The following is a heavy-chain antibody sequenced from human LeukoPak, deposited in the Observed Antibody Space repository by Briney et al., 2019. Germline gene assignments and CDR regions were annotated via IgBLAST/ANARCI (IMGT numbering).Heavy chain of an antibody. Sequence: AGGTLRLSCAASGFTFSSYGMHWVRQAPGKGLEWVAVIWYDGSNKYYADSGRGRFTISRDNSKNTLYLQMNSLRAEDTAVYYCAKDRRGTTLFDYWGQGTLVTVSS. CDR1: GFTFSSYG. D-gene: IGHD3-16*01. CDR2: IWYDGSNK. CDR3: AKDRRGTTLFDY. V-gene: IGHV3-33*06. J-gene: IGHJ4*02.